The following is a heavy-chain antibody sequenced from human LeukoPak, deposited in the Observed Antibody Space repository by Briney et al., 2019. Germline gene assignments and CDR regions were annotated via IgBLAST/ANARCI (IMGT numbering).Heavy chain of an antibody. CDR2: ISSSSSYI. Sequence: GGSLRLSCAASGFTFSSYSMNWVRQAPGKGLEWVSSISSSSSYIYYADSVKGRFTISRDNAKNSLYLQMNSLRAEDTAVYYCARAQTAMVPNDAFDIWGQGTMVTVSS. J-gene: IGHJ3*02. CDR3: ARAQTAMVPNDAFDI. D-gene: IGHD5-18*01. V-gene: IGHV3-21*01. CDR1: GFTFSSYS.